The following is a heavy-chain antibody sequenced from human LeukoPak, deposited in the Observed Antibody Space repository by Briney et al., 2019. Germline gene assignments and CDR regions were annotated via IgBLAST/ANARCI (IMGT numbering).Heavy chain of an antibody. CDR2: ISSNGGST. CDR1: GFTFSSYA. J-gene: IGHJ6*02. D-gene: IGHD2-2*01. V-gene: IGHV3-64*01. Sequence: GGSLRLSCAASGFTFSSYAMHWVRQAPGEGLEYVSAISSNGGSTYYASSVKGRFTISRDNSKNTLYLQMGSLRAEDMAVYYYARNPLNYCSSTSCYPDYYYGMDVWGQGTTVTVSS. CDR3: ARNPLNYCSSTSCYPDYYYGMDV.